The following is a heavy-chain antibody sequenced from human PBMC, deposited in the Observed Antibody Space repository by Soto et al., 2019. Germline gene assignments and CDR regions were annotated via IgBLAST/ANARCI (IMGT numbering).Heavy chain of an antibody. CDR3: AKRQGIGAAAKNFDF. J-gene: IGHJ4*02. V-gene: IGHV3-23*01. D-gene: IGHD6-13*01. Sequence: PGGSLRLSCPASGFIFSNHAMSWVRQVPGKGLEWVSGISAGGNLIYYADSVRGWFTMSRDNSKNMLYLQMNSLRAEDTAVYFCAKRQGIGAAAKNFDFWGQGARVTVS. CDR1: GFIFSNHA. CDR2: ISAGGNLI.